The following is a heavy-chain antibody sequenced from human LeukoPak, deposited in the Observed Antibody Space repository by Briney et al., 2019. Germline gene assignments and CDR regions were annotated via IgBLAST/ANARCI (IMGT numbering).Heavy chain of an antibody. Sequence: GGSLRLSCEVSGLTFSSYSMNWVRQAPGKGLEWLSFINSASSYIDYADSVKGRFSISRDNVKNSLHLQKNSVRDEDTAVYYCARGHGDGAWLIDYWGQGTLVTISS. D-gene: IGHD3-9*01. CDR1: GLTFSSYS. CDR3: ARGHGDGAWLIDY. CDR2: INSASSYI. J-gene: IGHJ4*02. V-gene: IGHV3-48*02.